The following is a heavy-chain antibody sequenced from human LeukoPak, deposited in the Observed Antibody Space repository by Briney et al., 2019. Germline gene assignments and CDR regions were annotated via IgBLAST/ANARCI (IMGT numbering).Heavy chain of an antibody. CDR1: GFTVSSNY. CDR3: ARDADYGGKGYYYYYYMDV. Sequence: GGSLRLSCAAFGFTVSSNYMSWVRQAPGKGLEWVSVIYSGGSTYYADSVKGRFTISRDNSKNTLYLQMNSLRAEDTAVYYCARDADYGGKGYYYYYYMDVWGKGTTVTVSS. D-gene: IGHD4-23*01. J-gene: IGHJ6*03. V-gene: IGHV3-66*02. CDR2: IYSGGST.